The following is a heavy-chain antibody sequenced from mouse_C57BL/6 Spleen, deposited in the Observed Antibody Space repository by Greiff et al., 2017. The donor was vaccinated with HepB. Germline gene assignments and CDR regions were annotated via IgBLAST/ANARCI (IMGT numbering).Heavy chain of an antibody. Sequence: DVMLVESGGGLVKPGGSLKLSCAASGFTFSSYAMSWVRQTPEKRLEWVATISDGGSYTYYPDNVKGRFTISRDNAKNNLYLQMSHLKSEDTAMYYCASEHGTYYFDYWGQGTTLTVSS. CDR2: ISDGGSYT. CDR3: ASEHGTYYFDY. D-gene: IGHD1-2*01. J-gene: IGHJ2*01. V-gene: IGHV5-4*03. CDR1: GFTFSSYA.